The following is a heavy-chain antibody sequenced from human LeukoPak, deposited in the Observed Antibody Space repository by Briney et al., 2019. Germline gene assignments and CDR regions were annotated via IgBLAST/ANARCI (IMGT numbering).Heavy chain of an antibody. CDR2: IYTSGST. V-gene: IGHV4-4*07. Sequence: ETLSLTCTVSGGSISSYYWSWIRQPAGKGLEWIGRIYTSGSTNYNPSLKSRVTMSVDTSKNQFSLKLSSVTAADTAVYYCARDRHDYGDYVGVNWFDPWGQGTLVTVSS. CDR1: GGSISSYY. CDR3: ARDRHDYGDYVGVNWFDP. J-gene: IGHJ5*02. D-gene: IGHD4-17*01.